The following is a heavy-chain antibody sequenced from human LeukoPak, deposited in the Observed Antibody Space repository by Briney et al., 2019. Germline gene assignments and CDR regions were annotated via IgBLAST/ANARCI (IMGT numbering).Heavy chain of an antibody. CDR2: IYTSGST. Sequence: SETLSLTCTVSGGSISSYYWSWIRQPPGKGLEWIGYIYTSGSTNYNPFLKSRVTISVDTSKNQFSLKLSSVTAADTAVYYCARMPADYDSSGYYPDWGQGTLVTVSS. CDR3: ARMPADYDSSGYYPD. V-gene: IGHV4-4*09. J-gene: IGHJ4*02. D-gene: IGHD3-22*01. CDR1: GGSISSYY.